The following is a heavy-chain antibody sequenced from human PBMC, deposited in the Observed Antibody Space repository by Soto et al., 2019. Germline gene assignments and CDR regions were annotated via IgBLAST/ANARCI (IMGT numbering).Heavy chain of an antibody. V-gene: IGHV4-4*07. Sequence: QGQLQESGPGLVKPSATLSLTCTVSGGSISNYFCNWIRQPAGKGLAWIGRIDNSGSTNYNPSLKSRTTMSADTSRNRFSLKLNSVTAADTAVYYCARGGQDFWSGPFDYWGQGALVTVSS. CDR2: IDNSGST. CDR1: GGSISNYF. CDR3: ARGGQDFWSGPFDY. J-gene: IGHJ4*02. D-gene: IGHD3-3*01.